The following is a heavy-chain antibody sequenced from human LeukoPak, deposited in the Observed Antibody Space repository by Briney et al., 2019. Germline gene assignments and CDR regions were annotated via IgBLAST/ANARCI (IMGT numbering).Heavy chain of an antibody. Sequence: ASVKVSCKASGYTFTSYGISWVRQAPRQGLEWMGWISAYNGNTNYAQKLQGRVTMTTDTSTSTAYMELRSLRSDDTAVYYCARVSSWYVNYYYYYYMDVWGKGTTVTVSS. D-gene: IGHD6-13*01. J-gene: IGHJ6*03. CDR3: ARVSSWYVNYYYYYYMDV. V-gene: IGHV1-18*01. CDR2: ISAYNGNT. CDR1: GYTFTSYG.